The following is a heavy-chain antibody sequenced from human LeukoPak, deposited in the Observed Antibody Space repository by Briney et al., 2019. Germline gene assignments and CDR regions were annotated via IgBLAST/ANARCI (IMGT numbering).Heavy chain of an antibody. CDR3: AKVDGNGNSVFDY. CDR1: GFTFNTYW. D-gene: IGHD2-21*01. Sequence: PGGSLRLSCAAAGFTFNTYWMHWVRQSPGKGLVWVSRINPNGRSTDYANSVKSRFTISRDNAKNTLYLQMNSLRVEDTATYYCAKVDGNGNSVFDYWGQGTLVPVSS. V-gene: IGHV3-74*01. CDR2: INPNGRST. J-gene: IGHJ4*02.